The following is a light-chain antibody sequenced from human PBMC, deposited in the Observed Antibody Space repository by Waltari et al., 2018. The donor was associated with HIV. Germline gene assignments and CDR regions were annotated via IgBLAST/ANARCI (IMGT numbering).Light chain of an antibody. CDR2: EVS. CDR3: SSYTSSSTLYV. CDR1: SSDVGGYNY. V-gene: IGLV2-14*01. Sequence: QSALTQPASVSGSPGQSITISCTGTSSDVGGYNYVSWYQQHPGTAPKLMISEVSNRPSGVTNRFAGSKSGNTASLTISGLQVEDEADYYCSSYTSSSTLYVFGTGTKVTVL. J-gene: IGLJ1*01.